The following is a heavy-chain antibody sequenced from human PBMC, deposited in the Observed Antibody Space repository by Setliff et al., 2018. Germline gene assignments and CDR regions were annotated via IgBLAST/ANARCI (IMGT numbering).Heavy chain of an antibody. V-gene: IGHV4-34*01. D-gene: IGHD3-10*01. CDR3: ARIAYGSGSYYFDY. Sequence: SETLSLTCAVYGGSFSGHHWCWIRQPPWKGLEWIGEINHSGSAKYNPSLKSRVTISIDTSESQFSLNLSSVTAADTAVYYCARIAYGSGSYYFDYWGQGTLVTVSS. CDR1: GGSFSGHH. CDR2: INHSGSA. J-gene: IGHJ4*02.